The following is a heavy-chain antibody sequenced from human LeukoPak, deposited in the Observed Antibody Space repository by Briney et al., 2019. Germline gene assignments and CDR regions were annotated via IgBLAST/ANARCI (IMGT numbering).Heavy chain of an antibody. V-gene: IGHV4-34*01. D-gene: IGHD3-16*01. Sequence: PSETLSFTCAVNGGSFSGYYWSWIRKPPGKGLEWIGEINHSGSTNYNPSLKSRVTISVDTSKNQFSLKLSSVTAADTAVYYCARVRVGVRDYWGQGTLVTVSS. J-gene: IGHJ4*02. CDR1: GGSFSGYY. CDR2: INHSGST. CDR3: ARVRVGVRDY.